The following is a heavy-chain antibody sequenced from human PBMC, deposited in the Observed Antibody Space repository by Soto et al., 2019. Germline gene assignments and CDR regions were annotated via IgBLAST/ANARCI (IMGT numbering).Heavy chain of an antibody. J-gene: IGHJ4*02. CDR1: GGSTSIDNY. CDR3: AREGGESSDGLYYFDY. D-gene: IGHD3-16*01. V-gene: IGHV4-30-4*01. CDR2: IYYSGNT. Sequence: LXLTCTVSGGSTSIDNYWSWIRQPPGKGLEWIGHIYYSGNTDYNPSLKSRLAISIDTSKNQFSLKLSSVTAADTAVYFCAREGGESSDGLYYFDYWGQGSLVTVSS.